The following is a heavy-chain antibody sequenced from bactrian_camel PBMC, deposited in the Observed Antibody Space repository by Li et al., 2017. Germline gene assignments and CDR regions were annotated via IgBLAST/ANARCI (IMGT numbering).Heavy chain of an antibody. V-gene: IGHV3-2*01. CDR3: ATRLTYGGSWYPPDFGY. Sequence: HVQLVESGGGSVQAGGSLTLSCAFGSDCMGWFRQARGKGLEWVSSIYSDGSNTYYADSVKGRFTISRDNTGNTVYLQMNSLKTEDTAVYYCATRLTYGGSWYPPDFGYWGQGTQVTVS. J-gene: IGHJ6*01. CDR2: IYSDGSNT. CDR1: FGSDC. D-gene: IGHD6*01.